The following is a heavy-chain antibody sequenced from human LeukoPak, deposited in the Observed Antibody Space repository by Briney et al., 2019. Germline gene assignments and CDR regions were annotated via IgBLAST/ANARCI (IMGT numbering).Heavy chain of an antibody. CDR3: ARGFQLESTDY. V-gene: IGHV3-48*01. D-gene: IGHD1-1*01. CDR2: ISSSSSTI. Sequence: GGSLRLSCAASGFTFSSYSMNWVRQAPGKGLEWVSYISSSSSTIYYADSVKGRFTISRDNAENSLYLQMNSLRAEDTAVYYCARGFQLESTDYWGQGTLVTVSS. J-gene: IGHJ4*02. CDR1: GFTFSSYS.